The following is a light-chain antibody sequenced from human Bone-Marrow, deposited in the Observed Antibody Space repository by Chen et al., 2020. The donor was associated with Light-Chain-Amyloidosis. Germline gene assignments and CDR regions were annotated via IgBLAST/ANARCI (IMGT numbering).Light chain of an antibody. V-gene: IGLV2-14*03. CDR1: RSDVGGYNF. Sequence: QSALTQPASVSGPPGPSITLPCTGSRSDVGGYNFFSWYQQLPGKAPKLLIYDVTNRPSGVSYRFSGSKSGNTASLTVSGLQAEDEADYYCSSYTVSSTWVFGGGTKLTVL. CDR3: SSYTVSSTWV. CDR2: DVT. J-gene: IGLJ3*02.